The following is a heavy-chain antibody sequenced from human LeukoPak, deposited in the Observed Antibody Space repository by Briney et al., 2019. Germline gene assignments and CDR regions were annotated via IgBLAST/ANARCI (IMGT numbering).Heavy chain of an antibody. CDR2: IHYSGST. J-gene: IGHJ6*02. CDR3: ARDLPFTPPQYGSLYSYGMDV. V-gene: IGHV4-4*08. D-gene: IGHD4-17*01. Sequence: SETLSLTCSVSGGSISSYYWSWIRQPPGKGLEWIAYIHYSGSTNYNPSLKSRLTISVDTSKNQFSLKLTSVTAADTAVYYCARDLPFTPPQYGSLYSYGMDVWGQGITVTVSS. CDR1: GGSISSYY.